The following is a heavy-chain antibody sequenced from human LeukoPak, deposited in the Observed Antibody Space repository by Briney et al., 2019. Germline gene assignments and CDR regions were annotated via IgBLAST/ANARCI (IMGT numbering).Heavy chain of an antibody. CDR2: IYYSGST. J-gene: IGHJ4*02. CDR1: GGSISSSSYY. Sequence: SETLSLTCTVSGGSISSSSYYWGWIRQPPGKGLEWIGSIYYSGSTYYNPSLKSRVTISVDTSKNQFSLKLSSVTAADTAVYYCANGGGEWYYYGSGTPEWVYWGQGTRVTVSS. D-gene: IGHD3-10*01. V-gene: IGHV4-39*01. CDR3: ANGGGEWYYYGSGTPEWVY.